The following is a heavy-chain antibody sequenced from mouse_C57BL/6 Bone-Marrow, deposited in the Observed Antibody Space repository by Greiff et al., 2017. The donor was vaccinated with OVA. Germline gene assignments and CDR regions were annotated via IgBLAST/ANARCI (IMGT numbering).Heavy chain of an antibody. D-gene: IGHD1-1*01. CDR2: IDPSDSYT. CDR1: GYTFTSYW. Sequence: QVQLQQPGAELVMPGASVKLSCKASGYTFTSYWMHWVKQRPGQGLEWIGEIDPSDSYTNYNQKFKGKSTLTVDKSSSTAYMQLSRLTSEDSAVYYCAREAPYYYGSSCYAMDYWGQGTSVTVSS. V-gene: IGHV1-69*01. J-gene: IGHJ4*01. CDR3: AREAPYYYGSSCYAMDY.